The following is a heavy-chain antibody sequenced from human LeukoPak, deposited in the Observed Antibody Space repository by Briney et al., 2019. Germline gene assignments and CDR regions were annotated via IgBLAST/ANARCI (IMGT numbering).Heavy chain of an antibody. CDR1: GFTFSSFA. V-gene: IGHV3-23*01. CDR2: ISGSGGST. D-gene: IGHD1-1*01. CDR3: AKASNTWNYFDY. J-gene: IGHJ4*02. Sequence: GGSLRLSCAASGFTFSSFAMSWVRQAPGKGLEWVSAISGSGGSTYYADSVKGRFTISRDDSKNTLSLQMNSLRAEDTAIYYCAKASNTWNYFDYWGQGTLVTVSS.